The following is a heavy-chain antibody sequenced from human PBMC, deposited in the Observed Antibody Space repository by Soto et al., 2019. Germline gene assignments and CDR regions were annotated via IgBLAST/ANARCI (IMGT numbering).Heavy chain of an antibody. D-gene: IGHD1-26*01. V-gene: IGHV1-69*02. Sequence: SVKVSCKASGGTFSSYTISWVRQAPGQGLEWMGRIIPILGIANYAQKFQGRVTITADKSTSTAYMELSSLRSEDTAVYYCARILGGAYYYYYMDVWGKGTTVTVSS. J-gene: IGHJ6*03. CDR1: GGTFSSYT. CDR2: IIPILGIA. CDR3: ARILGGAYYYYYMDV.